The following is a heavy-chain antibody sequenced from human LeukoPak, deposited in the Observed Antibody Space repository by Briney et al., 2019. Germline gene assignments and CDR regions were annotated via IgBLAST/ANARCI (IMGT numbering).Heavy chain of an antibody. J-gene: IGHJ5*02. CDR2: ISAYNGNT. CDR3: ARQTYCSGGSCYSPEWFDP. Sequence: ASVKVSCKAPGYTFTSYGISWVRQAPGQGLEWMGWISAYNGNTNYAQKLQGRVTMTTDTSTSTAYMELRSLRSDDTAVYYCARQTYCSGGSCYSPEWFDPWGQGTLVTVSS. D-gene: IGHD2-15*01. V-gene: IGHV1-18*01. CDR1: GYTFTSYG.